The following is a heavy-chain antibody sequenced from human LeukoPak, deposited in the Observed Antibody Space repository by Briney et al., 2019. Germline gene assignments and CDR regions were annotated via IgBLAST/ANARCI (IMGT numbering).Heavy chain of an antibody. J-gene: IGHJ6*02. Sequence: ASVNVSCKSSGYTYTSHGISGVRQPPGQGLEGMGWISAYNGNTNYAQKLQGRVTMTTDTSTSTAYMELRSLRSDDTAVYYCARDSGYENYYCYGMDVWGQGTTVTVSS. CDR2: ISAYNGNT. CDR1: GYTYTSHG. D-gene: IGHD5-12*01. CDR3: ARDSGYENYYCYGMDV. V-gene: IGHV1-18*01.